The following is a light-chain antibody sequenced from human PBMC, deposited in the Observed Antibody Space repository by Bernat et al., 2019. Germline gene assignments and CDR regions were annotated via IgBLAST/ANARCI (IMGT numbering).Light chain of an antibody. Sequence: QSALTQPRSVSGSPGQSVTISCTGTSSDVGGYNYVSWYQQHPGKAPKLMIYDVNKRPSGVPDRFSGSKSGNTASLTISGLQAEDEADYSCCSYAGNSAWVFGGGTKVTVL. CDR1: SSDVGGYNY. CDR2: DVN. J-gene: IGLJ3*02. CDR3: CSYAGNSAWV. V-gene: IGLV2-11*01.